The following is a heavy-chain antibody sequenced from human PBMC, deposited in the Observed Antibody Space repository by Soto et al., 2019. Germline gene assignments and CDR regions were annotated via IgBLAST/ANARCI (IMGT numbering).Heavy chain of an antibody. V-gene: IGHV1-18*01. CDR1: GYTFTSYV. J-gene: IGHJ4*02. CDR3: ARELGGYCSRTSCQEGYFDY. CDR2: ISAYNGNT. D-gene: IGHD2-2*01. Sequence: ASVKLYCKASGYTFTSYVISWVRQAPGQGLEWMGWISAYNGNTNYAQKLQVRVTMTTDTSTSTAYMELRSLRSDDTAVYYCARELGGYCSRTSCQEGYFDYWGQGTLVTVSS.